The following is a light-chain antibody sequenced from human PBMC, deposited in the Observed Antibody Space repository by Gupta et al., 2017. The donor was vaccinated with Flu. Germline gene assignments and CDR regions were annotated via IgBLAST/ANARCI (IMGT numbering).Light chain of an antibody. CDR1: QTVSSSY. CDR2: GAS. CDR3: QLYGTSRT. Sequence: PGTLSVSPGERATLSCRASQTVSSSYLAWYQQKPGQAPRLLIYGASSRATGIPDRFSGTGSGTDFSLAISRLEAEDFAVYYCQLYGTSRTFGQGTKVEIK. J-gene: IGKJ1*01. V-gene: IGKV3-20*01.